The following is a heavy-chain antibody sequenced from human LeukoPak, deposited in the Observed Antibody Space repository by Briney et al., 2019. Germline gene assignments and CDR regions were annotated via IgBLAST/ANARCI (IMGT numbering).Heavy chain of an antibody. CDR1: GVTVSSNY. CDR3: ARTLVRSGVYDAFDI. J-gene: IGHJ3*02. V-gene: IGHV3-53*01. CDR2: LYSDGYT. Sequence: GGSLRLSCAASGVTVSSNYMSWVRQAPGKGLEWVSVLYSDGYTYYGDSVKGRFTISRDNSKNTLYLEMNSLRTDDTAIYYCARTLVRSGVYDAFDIWGQGTMVTVSS. D-gene: IGHD2-2*01.